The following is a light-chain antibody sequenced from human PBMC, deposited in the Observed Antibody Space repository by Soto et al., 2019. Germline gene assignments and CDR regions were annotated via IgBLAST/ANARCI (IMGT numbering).Light chain of an antibody. CDR2: GAS. J-gene: IGKJ1*01. Sequence: EIVMTQSPATLSMSPGERATPYCRASQSISSNLAWYQQKPGQAPRLLIYGASTRASGIPARFSGSGSGTEFTLTISSLQSEDFALYYCQQYYNWRPRFGQGTKVDIK. V-gene: IGKV3-15*01. CDR1: QSISSN. CDR3: QQYYNWRPR.